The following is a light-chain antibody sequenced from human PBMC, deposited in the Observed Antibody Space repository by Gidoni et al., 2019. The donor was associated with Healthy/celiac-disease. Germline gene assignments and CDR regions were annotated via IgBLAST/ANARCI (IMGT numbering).Light chain of an antibody. J-gene: IGKJ2*01. CDR1: QSVSSD. Sequence: ELVLTQSPATLSLSPGERATLSCRASQSVSSDLAGYQPKPGQAPRLLNYDASNRATGIPSRFSGSGSGTDFTLTISSLEPEDFAVYYCQQRSNWPRTFGQGTKLEIK. V-gene: IGKV3-11*01. CDR2: DAS. CDR3: QQRSNWPRT.